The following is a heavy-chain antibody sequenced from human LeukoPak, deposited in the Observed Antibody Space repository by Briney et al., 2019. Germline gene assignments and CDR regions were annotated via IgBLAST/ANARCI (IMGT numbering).Heavy chain of an antibody. Sequence: RTGGSLRLSCAASGFTFKNFVMTWVRQAPGQGLDWVSAMSGNTGATYYADPVKGRFTISRDNSKNTLYLQMNSLRAEDTAVYYCARKWWENWFDSWGQGALVTVSS. J-gene: IGHJ5*01. CDR2: MSGNTGAT. D-gene: IGHD2-15*01. CDR1: GFTFKNFV. V-gene: IGHV3-23*01. CDR3: ARKWWENWFDS.